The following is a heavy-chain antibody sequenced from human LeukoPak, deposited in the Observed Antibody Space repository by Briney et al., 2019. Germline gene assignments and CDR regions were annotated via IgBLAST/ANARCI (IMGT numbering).Heavy chain of an antibody. V-gene: IGHV4-34*01. CDR2: INHSGST. Sequence: GSLRLSCAASGFSFSGYVMNWIRQPPGKGLEWIGEINHSGSTNYNPSLKSRVTISVDTSKNQFSLKLSSVTAADTAVYYCARLSGSHWGQGTMVTVSS. CDR3: ARLSGSH. J-gene: IGHJ3*01. D-gene: IGHD2-15*01. CDR1: GFSFSGYV.